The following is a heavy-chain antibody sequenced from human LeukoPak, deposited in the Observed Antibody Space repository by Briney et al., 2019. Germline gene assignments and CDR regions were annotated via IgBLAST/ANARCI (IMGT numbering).Heavy chain of an antibody. J-gene: IGHJ4*02. Sequence: GGSLRLSCAASGFTLSSNYMSWVRQAPGKGLEWGSVIYSGGSTYYADSVKGRFTISRDNSKNTLYLQMNSLRAEDTAVYYCARENYDSSGYKNDYWGQGTLVTVSS. V-gene: IGHV3-66*01. CDR3: ARENYDSSGYKNDY. CDR1: GFTLSSNY. CDR2: IYSGGST. D-gene: IGHD3-22*01.